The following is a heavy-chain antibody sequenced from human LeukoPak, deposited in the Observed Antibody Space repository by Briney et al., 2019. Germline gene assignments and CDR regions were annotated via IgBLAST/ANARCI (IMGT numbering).Heavy chain of an antibody. CDR3: ARENGYSGYYFDY. J-gene: IGHJ4*02. Sequence: SETLSLTCTVSGGSISSYYWSWIRQPPGKGLEWIGYIYNSGSTNYNPSLKSRVTISVDTSKNQFSLKLSSVTAADTAVYYCARENGYSGYYFDYWGQGTLVTVSS. CDR1: GGSISSYY. D-gene: IGHD3-22*01. CDR2: IYNSGST. V-gene: IGHV4-4*08.